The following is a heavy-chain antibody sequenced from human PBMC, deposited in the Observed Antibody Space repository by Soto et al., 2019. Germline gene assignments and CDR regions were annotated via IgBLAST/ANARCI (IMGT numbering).Heavy chain of an antibody. V-gene: IGHV3-48*01. J-gene: IGHJ6*04. D-gene: IGHD2-15*01. CDR1: GFTFSSYS. CDR3: AKSWRGDIVVVVAANLPMDV. Sequence: GGSLRLSCAASGFTFSSYSMNWVRQAPGKGLEWVSYISSSSSTIYYADSVKGRFTISRDNAKNSLYLQMNSLRAEDTAVYYCAKSWRGDIVVVVAANLPMDVWGKGTTVTVSS. CDR2: ISSSSSTI.